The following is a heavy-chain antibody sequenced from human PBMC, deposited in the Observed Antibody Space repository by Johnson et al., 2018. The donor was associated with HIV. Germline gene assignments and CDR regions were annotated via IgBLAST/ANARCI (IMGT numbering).Heavy chain of an antibody. D-gene: IGHD4-17*01. J-gene: IGHJ3*02. V-gene: IGHV3-9*01. CDR2: ISWNSGSI. CDR1: GFTFDDYA. CDR3: ARAPKGGDYGEGAFDI. Sequence: VQLVESGGGLVQPGRSLRLSCAASGFTFDDYAMHWVRQAPGKGLEWVSGISWNSGSIGYADSVKGRFTISRDNAKNSLYLQMNSLRGEDTALYYCARAPKGGDYGEGAFDIWGQGTMVTVSS.